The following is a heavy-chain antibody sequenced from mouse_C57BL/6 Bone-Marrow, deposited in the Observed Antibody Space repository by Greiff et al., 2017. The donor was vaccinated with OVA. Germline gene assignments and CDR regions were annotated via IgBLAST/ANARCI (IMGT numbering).Heavy chain of an antibody. V-gene: IGHV1-54*01. Sequence: VKLMESGAELVRPGTSVKVSCKASGYAFTNYLIEWVKQRPGQGLEWIGVINPGSGGTNYNGKFKGKATLTADKSSSTAYMQLSSLTSRDAAVYFCAKGVRVDYWGQGTAVTVAS. CDR3: AKGVRVDY. CDR2: INPGSGGT. J-gene: IGHJ4*01. CDR1: GYAFTNYL.